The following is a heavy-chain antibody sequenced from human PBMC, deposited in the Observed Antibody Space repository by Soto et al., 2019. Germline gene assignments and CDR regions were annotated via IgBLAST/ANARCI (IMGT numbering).Heavy chain of an antibody. Sequence: EVQILESGGGLVQPGGSLRLSCAASGFTYSSYAMYWVRQAPGKGLAWVSGISDSGTGTYYADSVKGRFTISRDNSKNTVYLQMKSLRAEDTAVYYCATDHTVVIRDAFDIWGQGTMVNVSS. D-gene: IGHD3-22*01. CDR3: ATDHTVVIRDAFDI. CDR1: GFTYSSYA. V-gene: IGHV3-23*01. J-gene: IGHJ3*02. CDR2: ISDSGTGT.